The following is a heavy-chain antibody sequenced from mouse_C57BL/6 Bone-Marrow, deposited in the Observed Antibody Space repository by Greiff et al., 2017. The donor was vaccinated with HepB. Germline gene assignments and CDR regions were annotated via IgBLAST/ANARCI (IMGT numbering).Heavy chain of an antibody. D-gene: IGHD2-3*01. CDR3: ARGVDGYYLYWYFDV. CDR2: ISDGGSYT. Sequence: EVQLQESGGGLVKPGGSLKLSCAASGFTFSSYAMSWVRQTPEKRLEWVATISDGGSYTYYPDNVKGRFTISRDNAKNNLYLQMSHLKSEDTAMYYCARGVDGYYLYWYFDVWGTGTTVTVSS. V-gene: IGHV5-4*01. CDR1: GFTFSSYA. J-gene: IGHJ1*03.